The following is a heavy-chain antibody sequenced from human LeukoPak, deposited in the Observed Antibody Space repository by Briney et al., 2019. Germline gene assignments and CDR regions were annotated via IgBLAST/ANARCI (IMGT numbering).Heavy chain of an antibody. D-gene: IGHD7-27*01. CDR1: GFTFGDYA. V-gene: IGHV3-7*01. J-gene: IGHJ3*02. Sequence: VQPGRSLRLSCTASGFTFGDYAMSWFRPAPGKGLEWVANIKEDGSEKYYVDSVKGRFTISRDNAKNSLYLQMHTLRAEDTAVYYCGRDGDGDAFDIWGQGTMVTVSS. CDR3: GRDGDGDAFDI. CDR2: IKEDGSEK.